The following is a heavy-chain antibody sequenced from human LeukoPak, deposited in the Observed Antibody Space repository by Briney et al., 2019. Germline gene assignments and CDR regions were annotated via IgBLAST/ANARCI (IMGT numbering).Heavy chain of an antibody. CDR2: IYSSGST. J-gene: IGHJ6*03. CDR1: GASISSGSNY. V-gene: IGHV4-39*07. CDR3: ARSLHYDILTGYRDPDYYYYMDV. D-gene: IGHD3-9*01. Sequence: SETLSLTCSVSGASISSGSNYWGWIRQPPGKTLEWIGSIYSSGSTYYNPSLKSRVIIIIDTPKNHFSLTLSSVTAADTAVYYCARSLHYDILTGYRDPDYYYYMDVWGKGTTVTVSS.